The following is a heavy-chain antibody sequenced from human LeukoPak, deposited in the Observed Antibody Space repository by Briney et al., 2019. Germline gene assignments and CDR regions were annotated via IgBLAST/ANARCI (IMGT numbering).Heavy chain of an antibody. CDR1: GYSFTSYW. V-gene: IGHV5-10-1*01. CDR2: IDPSDSYT. J-gene: IGHJ4*02. Sequence: GESLRISCKGSGYSFTSYWISWVRQMPGKGLEWMGRIDPSDSYTNYSPSFQGHVTISADKSISTAYLQWSSLKASDTAMYYCARHLRVNYYGSGSYAPPNSWGQGTLVTVSS. D-gene: IGHD3-10*01. CDR3: ARHLRVNYYGSGSYAPPNS.